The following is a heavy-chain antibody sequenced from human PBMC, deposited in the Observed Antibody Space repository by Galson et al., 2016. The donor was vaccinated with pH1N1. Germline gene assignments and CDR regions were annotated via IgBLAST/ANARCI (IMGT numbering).Heavy chain of an antibody. CDR1: GFPFEEYH. Sequence: SLRLSCATSGFPFEEYHIFWVRQAPEMGLEWVSFIRSKVYGETTEYAAFVKGRFVISRDNSKRVAYLQMNSLKTEDTAHYYCIPFRWAHNWFDPWGHGSPVIVSS. CDR3: IPFRWAHNWFDP. CDR2: IRSKVYGETT. V-gene: IGHV3-49*02. J-gene: IGHJ5*02. D-gene: IGHD3-3*02.